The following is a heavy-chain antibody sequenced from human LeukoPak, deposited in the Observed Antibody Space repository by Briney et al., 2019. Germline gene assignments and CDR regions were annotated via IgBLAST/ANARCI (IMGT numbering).Heavy chain of an antibody. CDR3: ARYEIGTMFDP. V-gene: IGHV4-39*01. D-gene: IGHD1-1*01. CDR1: GGSINNRNYY. CDR2: ISCSGRT. Sequence: SETLSLTCTVSGGSINNRNYYWGWIRQPPGKGLEWIGSISCSGRTHYNPSLKSRVTISIDTSKNQFSLKQISVTAADTAVYYCARYEIGTMFDPWGQGTLVTVSS. J-gene: IGHJ5*02.